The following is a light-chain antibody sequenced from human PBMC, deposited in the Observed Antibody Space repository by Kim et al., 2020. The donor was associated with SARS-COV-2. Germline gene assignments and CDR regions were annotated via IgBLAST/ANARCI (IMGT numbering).Light chain of an antibody. Sequence: QPALTQPASVSGSPGQSITFSCTGTSSDIGTFNYVSWYQQHPGRAPKLLISDVSKRPSGVSDRFSGSKSGNTASLTISGLQAEDEADYYCTSFTTSRTWVFGGGTQLTVL. CDR2: DVS. CDR1: SSDIGTFNY. CDR3: TSFTTSRTWV. J-gene: IGLJ3*02. V-gene: IGLV2-14*01.